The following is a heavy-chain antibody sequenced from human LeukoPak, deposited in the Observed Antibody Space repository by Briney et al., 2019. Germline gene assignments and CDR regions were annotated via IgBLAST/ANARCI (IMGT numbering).Heavy chain of an antibody. CDR2: IWYDGSNK. CDR1: GFTFSSYG. J-gene: IGHJ6*02. V-gene: IGHV3-33*01. D-gene: IGHD2-2*01. CDR3: ARAISPPAGMDV. Sequence: PGGYLRLSCAASGFTFSSYGMQWVRQAPGKGLEWVAVIWYDGSNKYYADSVKGRFTISRDNSKNTLYLQMNSLRAEDTAVYYCARAISPPAGMDVWGQGTTVTVSS.